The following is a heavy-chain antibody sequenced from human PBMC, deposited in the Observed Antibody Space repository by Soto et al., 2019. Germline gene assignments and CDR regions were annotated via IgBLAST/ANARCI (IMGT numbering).Heavy chain of an antibody. J-gene: IGHJ4*02. CDR3: AKDYSYYDSGGYSTEYYFDY. Sequence: PGGSLRLSCAASGFTFSSYAMSWVRQAPGKGLEWVSAISGSGGSTYYADSVKGRFTISRDNSKNTLYLQMNSLRAEDTAVYHCAKDYSYYDSGGYSTEYYFDYWGQGTLVTVFS. V-gene: IGHV3-23*01. D-gene: IGHD3-22*01. CDR2: ISGSGGST. CDR1: GFTFSSYA.